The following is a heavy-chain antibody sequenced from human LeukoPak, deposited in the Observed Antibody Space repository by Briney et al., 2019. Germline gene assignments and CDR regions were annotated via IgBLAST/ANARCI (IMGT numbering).Heavy chain of an antibody. Sequence: GGSLRLSCVASGFTFSNYWMSWVRQAPGKGLEWVAVISYDGSNKYYADSVKGRFTISRDNSKNTLYLQMNSLRAEDTAVYYCARERINYFDYWGQGTLVTVSS. CDR1: GFTFSNYW. CDR2: ISYDGSNK. J-gene: IGHJ4*02. CDR3: ARERINYFDY. V-gene: IGHV3-30-3*01. D-gene: IGHD3-16*01.